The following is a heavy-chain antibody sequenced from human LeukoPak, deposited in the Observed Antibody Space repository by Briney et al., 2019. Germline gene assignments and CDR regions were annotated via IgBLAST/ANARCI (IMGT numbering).Heavy chain of an antibody. CDR3: ANRNTAAAFDY. D-gene: IGHD6-13*01. J-gene: IGHJ4*02. CDR2: ISGSGGST. V-gene: IGHV3-23*01. Sequence: GGSLRLSCAASGLAFSSYAMSWVRQAPGKGLEWVSAISGSGGSTYYADSVKGRFTISRDNSKNTLYLQMNSLRAEDTAVYYCANRNTAAAFDYWGQGTLVTVSS. CDR1: GLAFSSYA.